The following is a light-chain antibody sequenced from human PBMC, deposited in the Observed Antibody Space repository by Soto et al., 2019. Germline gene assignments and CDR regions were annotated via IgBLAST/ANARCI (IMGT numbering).Light chain of an antibody. CDR2: GAS. Sequence: EIVMTQSPATLSVSPGGRATLSCRASQSVGSSLVWYQQKPGQAPRLLIYGASSRATGIPARFSGSGSGTEFTLTISSLQSEDFAVYYCQHSDNWPRFGGGTKVEIK. CDR1: QSVGSS. CDR3: QHSDNWPR. J-gene: IGKJ4*01. V-gene: IGKV3-15*01.